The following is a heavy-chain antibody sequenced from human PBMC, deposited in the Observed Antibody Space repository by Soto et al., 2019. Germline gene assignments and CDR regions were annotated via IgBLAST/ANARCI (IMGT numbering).Heavy chain of an antibody. V-gene: IGHV5-51*01. Sequence: GESLKISCKASRDTFNTYWIGWVRQMPGKGPEWLGIIYPTDLDTVYSPSLQGRVTISVDKSIGTAYLQWSSLRASDTAIYYCARRKFYAPDFDPRGHGTLVTVSS. D-gene: IGHD3-16*01. J-gene: IGHJ5*02. CDR1: RDTFNTYW. CDR2: IYPTDLDT. CDR3: ARRKFYAPDFDP.